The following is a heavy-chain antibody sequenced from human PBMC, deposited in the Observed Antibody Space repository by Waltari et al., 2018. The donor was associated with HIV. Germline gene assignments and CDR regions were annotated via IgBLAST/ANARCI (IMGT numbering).Heavy chain of an antibody. Sequence: QVQLVQSGAEVKKPGSSVKVSCKAYGGTFSSFVICWVRQAPGPGLEWMGGIIPIFGTAKYAQKFQGRVTITADESTSTAYMELSSLRSEDTAVYYCARDPLSMVRGVIMGSVWFDPWGQGTLLTVSS. J-gene: IGHJ5*02. CDR1: GGTFSSFV. V-gene: IGHV1-69*12. CDR3: ARDPLSMVRGVIMGSVWFDP. D-gene: IGHD3-10*01. CDR2: IIPIFGTA.